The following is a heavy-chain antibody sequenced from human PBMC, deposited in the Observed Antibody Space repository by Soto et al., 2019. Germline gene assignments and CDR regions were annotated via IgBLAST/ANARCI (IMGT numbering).Heavy chain of an antibody. V-gene: IGHV2-5*02. CDR1: GFSLTTSGVG. J-gene: IGHJ4*02. D-gene: IGHD3-3*01. CDR3: AHRVILTVFGLVTTTAIYFDF. CDR2: IYWDDDK. Sequence: QITLNESGPTPVKPRQTLTLTCTFSGFSLTTSGVGVGWIRQSPGKAPEWLALIYWDDDKHYSPSLKSRLTITKNPYKNQEVLTMDDLDPADQATSYCAHRVILTVFGLVTTTAIYFDFWGQGTPVAVSS.